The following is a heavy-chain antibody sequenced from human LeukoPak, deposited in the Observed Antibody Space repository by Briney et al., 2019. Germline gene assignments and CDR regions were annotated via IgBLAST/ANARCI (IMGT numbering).Heavy chain of an antibody. CDR1: GGSISSYY. CDR2: IYTSGST. Sequence: PSETLSLTCAVSGGSISSYYWSWLRQPAGKGLEWIGRIYTSGSTNYNPSLKSRVTMSVDTSKNQFSLKLSSVTAADTAVYYCARAYSGYYDNWFDPWGQGTLVTVSS. V-gene: IGHV4-4*07. J-gene: IGHJ5*02. CDR3: ARAYSGYYDNWFDP. D-gene: IGHD3-22*01.